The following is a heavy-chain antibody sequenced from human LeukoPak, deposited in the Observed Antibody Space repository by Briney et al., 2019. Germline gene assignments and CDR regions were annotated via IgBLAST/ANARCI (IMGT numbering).Heavy chain of an antibody. CDR2: IYYSGRT. CDR3: ARDSVVGAITGFAY. J-gene: IGHJ4*02. Sequence: ASETLSLTCTVSGGSISSYYWSWIRQPPGKGLEWIGYIYYSGRTDYNPSLKSRVTMSVDTSKNQFSLKLSSMTAADTAVYYCARDSVVGAITGFAYWGQGTLVTVSS. V-gene: IGHV4-59*01. CDR1: GGSISSYY. D-gene: IGHD1-26*01.